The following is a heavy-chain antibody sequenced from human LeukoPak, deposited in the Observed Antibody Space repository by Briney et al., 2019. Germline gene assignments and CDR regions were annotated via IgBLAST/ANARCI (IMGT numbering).Heavy chain of an antibody. V-gene: IGHV3-48*02. CDR3: AREGRNYYDSSGYLTDKFDY. Sequence: PGGSLRLSCAASGFTFSSYAMSWVRQAPGKGLEWGSYISSSSSTIYYADSVKGRFTISRDNAKNSLYLQMNSLRDEDTAVYYCAREGRNYYDSSGYLTDKFDYWGQGTLVTVSS. CDR2: ISSSSSTI. J-gene: IGHJ4*02. D-gene: IGHD3-22*01. CDR1: GFTFSSYA.